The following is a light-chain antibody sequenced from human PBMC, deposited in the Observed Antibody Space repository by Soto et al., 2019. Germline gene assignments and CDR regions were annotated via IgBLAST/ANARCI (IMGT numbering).Light chain of an antibody. CDR2: DAS. J-gene: IGKJ5*01. CDR3: QQRSNWLPIT. Sequence: IVFTHSPYTLSFSPRQSSTLSVSASQSVSSYLAWYQQKPGQAPRLLIYDASNRATGIPARFSGSGSGTDFTLTISSLEPEDFAVYYCQQRSNWLPITFGQGTRLEIK. CDR1: QSVSSY. V-gene: IGKV3-11*01.